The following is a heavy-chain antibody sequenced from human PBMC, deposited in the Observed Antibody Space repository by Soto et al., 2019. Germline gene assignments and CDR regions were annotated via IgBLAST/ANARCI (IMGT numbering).Heavy chain of an antibody. CDR2: ITDNGGDA. D-gene: IGHD3-10*01. CDR3: ARGSTESYPGSRIFDF. V-gene: IGHV3-23*01. CDR1: GLTFGSRA. J-gene: IGHJ4*02. Sequence: EVQLLESGGDLKQPGGSLRLSCVASGLTFGSRAMSWVRQAPGEGLQWVATITDNGGDAKYADSVRGRFVISRDNSKKTLYLQMPSLTAEDSAMYFCARGSTESYPGSRIFDFWGRGTLVTVSS.